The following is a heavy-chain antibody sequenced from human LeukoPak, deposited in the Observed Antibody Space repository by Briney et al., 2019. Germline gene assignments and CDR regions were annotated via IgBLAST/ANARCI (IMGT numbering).Heavy chain of an antibody. V-gene: IGHV3-7*01. CDR1: GFSFRDYY. D-gene: IGHD3-22*01. CDR3: ARLSDYDSSGYYYVPSYYFDY. J-gene: IGHJ4*02. Sequence: PGGSLRLSCAASGFSFRDYYMSWIRQAPGEGLEWVANIKQDGSEKYYVDSVKGRFTISRDNAKNSLYLQMNSLRAEDTAVYYCARLSDYDSSGYYYVPSYYFDYWGQGTLVTVSS. CDR2: IKQDGSEK.